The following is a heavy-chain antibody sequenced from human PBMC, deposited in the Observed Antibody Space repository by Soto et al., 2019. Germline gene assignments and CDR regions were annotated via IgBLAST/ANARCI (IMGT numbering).Heavy chain of an antibody. CDR1: GFSLSSYA. D-gene: IGHD3-10*01. V-gene: IGHV3-33*01. CDR2: LWSDGATQ. Sequence: QVQLLESGGGVVQPGGSLRLSCVASGFSLSSYAIHWVRQAPGKGLDWVAILWSDGATQYLADSVKGRFTISRDNSKRTVYLQMNSLRAEDTAVYYCARDSWGSGSALDIWGQGTLVAVSS. CDR3: ARDSWGSGSALDI. J-gene: IGHJ3*02.